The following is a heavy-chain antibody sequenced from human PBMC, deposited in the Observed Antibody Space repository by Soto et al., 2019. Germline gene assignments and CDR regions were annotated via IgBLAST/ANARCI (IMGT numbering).Heavy chain of an antibody. CDR2: ISSSSSYI. D-gene: IGHD3-22*01. Sequence: GSLRLSCAASGFTFSNYSMNWVRQAPGKGLEWVSSISSSSSYIYYADSVKGRFTISRDNAKNSLYLQMNSLKTEDTAVYYCTTDPVTMIVVVPSSGWGQGTLVTVSS. J-gene: IGHJ4*02. V-gene: IGHV3-21*03. CDR1: GFTFSNYS. CDR3: TTDPVTMIVVVPSSG.